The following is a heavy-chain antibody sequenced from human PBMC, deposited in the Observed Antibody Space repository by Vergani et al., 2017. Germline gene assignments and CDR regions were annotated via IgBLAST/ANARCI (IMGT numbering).Heavy chain of an antibody. Sequence: QVQLVQSGAEVKKPGASLKVSCKASGSTFTSYYMHWVRQSPGQGLEWMGIINPSGGTTSYAQKSQGRVTMTWDTSTSTVDMELSSLSSEETAVDYCARDSGYCSSTSCYVGRDWFDPWGQGTLVTVSS. CDR1: GSTFTSYY. J-gene: IGHJ5*02. CDR3: ARDSGYCSSTSCYVGRDWFDP. CDR2: INPSGGTT. D-gene: IGHD2-2*03. V-gene: IGHV1-46*01.